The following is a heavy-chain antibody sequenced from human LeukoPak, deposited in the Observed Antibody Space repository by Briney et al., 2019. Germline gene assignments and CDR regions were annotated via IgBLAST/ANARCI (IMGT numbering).Heavy chain of an antibody. CDR1: GGSISSYY. CDR3: ARRGAENNFDY. V-gene: IGHV4-59*08. J-gene: IGHJ4*02. Sequence: SETLSLTCTVSGGSISSYYWSWIRQPPGKGLEWIGYIYYSGSTNYNPSLKSRVTISVDTSKNQFSLKLSSVTAADTAVYYCARRGAENNFDYWGQGTLVTVSS. CDR2: IYYSGST.